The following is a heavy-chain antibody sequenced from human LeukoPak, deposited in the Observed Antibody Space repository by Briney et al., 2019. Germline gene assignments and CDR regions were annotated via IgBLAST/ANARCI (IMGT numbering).Heavy chain of an antibody. CDR2: INHSGST. D-gene: IGHD3-10*01. J-gene: IGHJ4*02. V-gene: IGHV4-34*01. CDR3: ARRYYGSGSYYSY. Sequence: PSETLSLTCAVYGGSFSGCFWSWIRQPPGKGLEWIGEINHSGSTNYNPSLKSRVTISVDTSKNQFSLKLSSVTAADTAVYYCARRYYGSGSYYSYWGQGTLVTVSS. CDR1: GGSFSGCF.